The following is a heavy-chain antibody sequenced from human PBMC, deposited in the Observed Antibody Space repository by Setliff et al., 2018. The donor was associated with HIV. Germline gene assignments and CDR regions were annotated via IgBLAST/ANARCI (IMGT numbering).Heavy chain of an antibody. J-gene: IGHJ6*03. CDR1: EFTLSAYA. CDR3: ARNLGVAALGDDGQVDHYYYYMDV. V-gene: IGHV3-48*03. D-gene: IGHD4-17*01. CDR2: ISSSGSTI. Sequence: GGSLRLSCAVSEFTLSAYAMHWVRQAPGKGLEWVSIISSSGSTIYYAGSVKGRFSISTDNAKNSLYLQMSSLRAEDPAVYFCARNLGVAALGDDGQVDHYYYYMDVWGKGTTVTVSS.